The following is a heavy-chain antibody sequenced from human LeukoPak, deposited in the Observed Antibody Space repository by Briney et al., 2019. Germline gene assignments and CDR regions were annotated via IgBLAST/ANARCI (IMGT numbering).Heavy chain of an antibody. V-gene: IGHV3-21*01. CDR2: ISSSSSYI. J-gene: IGHJ3*02. Sequence: GGSLGLSCAASGFTFSSYSMNWVRQAPGKGLEWVSSISSSSSYIYYADSAKGRFTISRDNAKNSLYLQMNSLRAEDTAVYYCARDLHRGAAAEGAFDIWGQGTMVTVSS. D-gene: IGHD6-13*01. CDR3: ARDLHRGAAAEGAFDI. CDR1: GFTFSSYS.